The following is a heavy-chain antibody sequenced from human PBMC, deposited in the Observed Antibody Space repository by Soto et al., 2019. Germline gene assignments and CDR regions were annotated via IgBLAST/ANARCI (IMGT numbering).Heavy chain of an antibody. CDR3: ARRYSSGFDF. D-gene: IGHD6-19*01. V-gene: IGHV4-59*08. CDR1: GASISSYY. Sequence: PSETLSLTCTVSGASISSYYWNWIRQSPGKGLEWIGHIYYNGNTKYNPFLESRVTISVDTSKNQFSLKLSSVTAADTAVYYCARRYSSGFDFWGQGTLVTVSS. CDR2: IYYNGNT. J-gene: IGHJ4*02.